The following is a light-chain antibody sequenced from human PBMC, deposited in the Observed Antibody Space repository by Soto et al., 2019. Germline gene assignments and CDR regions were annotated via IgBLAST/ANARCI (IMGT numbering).Light chain of an antibody. J-gene: IGKJ2*01. CDR1: KSISSY. CDR2: DAS. CDR3: QQSYSTPRYT. V-gene: IGKV1-39*01. Sequence: DIQMTQSPSSLSASVGDRVTITCRASKSISSYLNWYQQKPGKAPKLLIYDASSLQSGVPSRFSGSGSGTDFTLTISSLQPEYFATYYCQQSYSTPRYTFGQGTKLEIK.